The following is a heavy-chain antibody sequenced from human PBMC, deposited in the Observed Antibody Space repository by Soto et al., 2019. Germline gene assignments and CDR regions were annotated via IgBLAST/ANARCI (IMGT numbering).Heavy chain of an antibody. Sequence: PSETLSLTCAVYGGSLSGYYWSWIRQPPGKGLEWIGEINHSGSTNYNPSLKSRVTISVDTSKNQFSLKLSSVTAADTAVYYCARHDNMTLGSQYLDSWGRGTLVTVSS. CDR3: ARHDNMTLGSQYLDS. CDR2: INHSGST. CDR1: GGSLSGYY. D-gene: IGHD1-1*01. V-gene: IGHV4-34*01. J-gene: IGHJ4*02.